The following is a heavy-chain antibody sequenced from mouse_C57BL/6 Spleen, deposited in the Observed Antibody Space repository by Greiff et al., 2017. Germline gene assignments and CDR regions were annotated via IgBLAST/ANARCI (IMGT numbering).Heavy chain of an antibody. D-gene: IGHD1-1*01. J-gene: IGHJ3*01. CDR1: GFNIKDDY. Sequence: VQLQQSGAELVRPGASVKLSCTASGFNIKDDYMHWVKQRPEQGLEWIGWIDPENGDTEYASKFQGKATITADTSSNTAYLQLSSLTSEDTAVYYCSYGSSSAWFAYWGQGTLVTVSA. CDR2: IDPENGDT. CDR3: SYGSSSAWFAY. V-gene: IGHV14-4*01.